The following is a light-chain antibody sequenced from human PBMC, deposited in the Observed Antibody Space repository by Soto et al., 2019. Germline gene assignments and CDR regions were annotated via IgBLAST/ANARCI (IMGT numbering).Light chain of an antibody. V-gene: IGLV2-23*01. CDR2: EGT. Sequence: QSALTQAASVSGSTGQSITISCTGTSSDVGSYNLVSWYQQHPGKAPKVMIYEGTKRPSGVSNRFSGSKSGNTASLTISGLQAEDEADYYCCSHAGNNLYVFGTGTKLTVL. CDR3: CSHAGNNLYV. J-gene: IGLJ1*01. CDR1: SSDVGSYNL.